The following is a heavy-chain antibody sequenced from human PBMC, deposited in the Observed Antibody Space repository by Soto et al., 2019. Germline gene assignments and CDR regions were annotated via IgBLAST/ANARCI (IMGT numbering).Heavy chain of an antibody. CDR3: ARAWSGAPFGY. V-gene: IGHV4-34*01. CDR2: INHSGST. J-gene: IGHJ4*02. Sequence: QVQLQQWGAGLLKPSETLSLTCAVYGGSFSGYYWSWIRQPPGKGLEWIGEINHSGSTNYNPSLKSRVTISVDSSKNQFSLTLSSVTAADTAVYYCARAWSGAPFGYWGQGTLFTVSS. D-gene: IGHD3-3*01. CDR1: GGSFSGYY.